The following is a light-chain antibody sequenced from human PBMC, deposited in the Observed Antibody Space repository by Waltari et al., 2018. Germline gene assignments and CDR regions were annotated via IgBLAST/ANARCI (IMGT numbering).Light chain of an antibody. CDR3: TSYTSADTYI. V-gene: IGLV2-14*03. Sequence: QSALTQPASVSGSPGQSITISCTGTSSDVGAYNYVPWYLQHPGKVPKLIIYDVTNRPAGVSGRFSGSKSGNTASLTISGLQGEDEADYFCTSYTSADTYIFGTGTTVTVL. CDR1: SSDVGAYNY. CDR2: DVT. J-gene: IGLJ1*01.